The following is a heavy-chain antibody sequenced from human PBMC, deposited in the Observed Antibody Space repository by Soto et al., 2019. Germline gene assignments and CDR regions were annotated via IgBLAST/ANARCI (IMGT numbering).Heavy chain of an antibody. CDR2: INPNSGGT. CDR3: ASRVATTLYYYGMDV. D-gene: IGHD5-12*01. Sequence: ASVKVSCKASGYTFTGYYMHWVRQAPGQGLEWMGWINPNSGGTNYAQKFQGRVTMTRDTSISTAYMELSRLRSDDTAVYYCASRVATTLYYYGMDVWGQGTTVTVSS. CDR1: GYTFTGYY. V-gene: IGHV1-2*02. J-gene: IGHJ6*02.